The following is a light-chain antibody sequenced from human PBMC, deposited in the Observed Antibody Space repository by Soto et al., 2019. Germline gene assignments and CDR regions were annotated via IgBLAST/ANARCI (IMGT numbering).Light chain of an antibody. CDR2: AAS. CDR3: QQGHSTPYT. CDR1: QNIRNY. Sequence: DIQMTQSPSSLSASVGDRVTITCRANQNIRNYLNWYQQKPGDAPKLLIYAASTLQGAVPSRFSGSGSGTDFTLTISSLQPEDFATYHCQQGHSTPYTFGQGTRLEI. J-gene: IGKJ2*01. V-gene: IGKV1-39*01.